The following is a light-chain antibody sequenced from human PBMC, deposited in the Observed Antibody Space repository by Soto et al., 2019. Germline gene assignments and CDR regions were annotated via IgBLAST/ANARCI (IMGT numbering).Light chain of an antibody. J-gene: IGKJ1*01. CDR2: GAS. Sequence: IVMTQSPATLSVSPGERATLSCRASQSVGGDLAWYQRKPGQAPRLLIFGASIRDTGIPDRFSGSGSGTDFTLTISRLESEDFAVYYCQQYGSSPVTFGQGTKVDIK. CDR3: QQYGSSPVT. CDR1: QSVGGD. V-gene: IGKV3-20*01.